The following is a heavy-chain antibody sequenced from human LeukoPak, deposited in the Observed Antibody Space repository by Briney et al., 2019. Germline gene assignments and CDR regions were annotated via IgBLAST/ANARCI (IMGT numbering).Heavy chain of an antibody. CDR1: GSTFSSYS. D-gene: IGHD3-10*01. V-gene: IGHV3-21*01. CDR3: ARIWLGEFDY. CDR2: ISSSSSYI. J-gene: IGHJ4*02. Sequence: GGSLRLSCAASGSTFSSYSMNWVRQAPGKGLEWVSSISSSSSYIYYADSVKGRFTISRDNAKNSLYLQMNSLRAEDTAVYYCARIWLGEFDYWGQGTLVTVSS.